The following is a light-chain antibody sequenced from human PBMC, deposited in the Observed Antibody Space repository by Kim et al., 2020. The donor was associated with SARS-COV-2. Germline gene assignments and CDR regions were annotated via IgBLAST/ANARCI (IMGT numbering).Light chain of an antibody. J-gene: IGKJ2*01. CDR2: GSS. CDR1: HSVRSN. CDR3: QQYNNWPLYT. Sequence: SPGERATLSCRASHSVRSNVACYQQKPGQAPRPLIYGSSTRATGIPARFSGSGSGTEFTLTISSLQSEDFSVYYCQQYNNWPLYTFGQETKLEI. V-gene: IGKV3-15*01.